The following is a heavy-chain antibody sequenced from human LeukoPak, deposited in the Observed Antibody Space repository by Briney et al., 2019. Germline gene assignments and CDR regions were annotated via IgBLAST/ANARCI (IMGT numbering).Heavy chain of an antibody. V-gene: IGHV3-48*01. CDR2: ISSTSSTI. Sequence: GGSLRLSCAASGFAFNSHSMNWVRQAPGKGLERISYISSTSSTIYCADSVRGRLTISRDNAKNSLYLQMNSLRAEDTAVYYCAREPYYYTSGSRHFDYWGQGTLVTVSS. CDR1: GFAFNSHS. CDR3: AREPYYYTSGSRHFDY. J-gene: IGHJ4*02. D-gene: IGHD3-10*01.